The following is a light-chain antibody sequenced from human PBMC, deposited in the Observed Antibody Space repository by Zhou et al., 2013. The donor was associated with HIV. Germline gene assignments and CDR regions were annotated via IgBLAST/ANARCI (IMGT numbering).Light chain of an antibody. J-gene: IGKJ1*01. CDR3: QKYDGVPWT. CDR2: TSS. Sequence: DIQMTQSPSSLSPSVGDRVTITCRASQSISSYLHCYQQKPGKAPKLLIYTSSSLQSGVPSRFSGSGSGTDFTLTISSLQPEDVATYYCQKYDGVPWTFGQGTKVEIK. V-gene: IGKV1-39*01. CDR1: QSISSY.